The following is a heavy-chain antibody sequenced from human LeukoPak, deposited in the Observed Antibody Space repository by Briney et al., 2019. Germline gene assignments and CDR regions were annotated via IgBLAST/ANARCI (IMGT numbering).Heavy chain of an antibody. V-gene: IGHV4-39*01. Sequence: SETLSLTCTVSGGSISSSSYYWGWIRQPPGKGLEWIGSIYYSGSTYYNPSLKSRVTISVDTSKNQFSLKLSSVTAADTAVYYCARQTWLGIWKLGGTYWGQGTLVTVSS. CDR1: GGSISSSSYY. D-gene: IGHD3-16*01. CDR2: IYYSGST. CDR3: ARQTWLGIWKLGGTY. J-gene: IGHJ1*01.